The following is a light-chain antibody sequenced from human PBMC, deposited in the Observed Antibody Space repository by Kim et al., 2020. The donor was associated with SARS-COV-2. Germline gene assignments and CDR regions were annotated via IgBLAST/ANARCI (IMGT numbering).Light chain of an antibody. Sequence: QRVTISCTGSSSNIGAGHDVHWYQQLPGTAPKLLIYGNSNRPSGVPDRFSGSKSGTLFSLAITGLRAEDEADYYCQSYDSSLNVYVFGAGTKVTVL. CDR3: QSYDSSLNVYV. V-gene: IGLV1-40*01. CDR2: GNS. J-gene: IGLJ1*01. CDR1: SSNIGAGHD.